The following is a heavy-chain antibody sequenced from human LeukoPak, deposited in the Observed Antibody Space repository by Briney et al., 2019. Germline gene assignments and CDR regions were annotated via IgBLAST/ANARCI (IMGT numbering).Heavy chain of an antibody. D-gene: IGHD6-19*01. V-gene: IGHV4-39*02. CDR1: GGSISSSSYY. Sequence: SETLSLTCTVSGGSISSSSYYWGWIRQPPGKGLEWIGSIYYSGSTYYNPSLKSRVTISVDTSENQFSLKLSSVTAADTAVYYCARDQPGMAVAGFLRRFDYWGQGTLVTVSS. CDR3: ARDQPGMAVAGFLRRFDY. J-gene: IGHJ4*02. CDR2: IYYSGST.